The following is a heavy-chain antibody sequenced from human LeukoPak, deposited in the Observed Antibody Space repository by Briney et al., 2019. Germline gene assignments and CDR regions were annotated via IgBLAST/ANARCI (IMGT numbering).Heavy chain of an antibody. CDR2: IRYDETNY. CDR1: GLSFRGNG. J-gene: IGHJ4*02. V-gene: IGHV3-30*02. CDR3: GICRGRWEILDY. D-gene: IGHD3-10*01. Sequence: PGGSLRLSXAASGLSFRGNGMHWVCQAPGKGLEWVSFIRYDETNYYYADSVKGRFTSSRDNYENTVYLQMNSLRPEDTAVYYCGICRGRWEILDYWGQGTLVTVSS.